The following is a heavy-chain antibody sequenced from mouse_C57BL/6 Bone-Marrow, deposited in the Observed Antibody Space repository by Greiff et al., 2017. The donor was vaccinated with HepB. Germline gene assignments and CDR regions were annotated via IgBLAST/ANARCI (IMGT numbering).Heavy chain of an antibody. Sequence: QVQLQQPGAELVMPGASVKLSCKASGYTFTSYWMHWVKQRPGQGLEWIGEIDPSDSYTNYNQKFKGKSTLTVDKSSSTAYMQLSSLTSEDSAVYYCARSRGYGYDDYAMDYWGQGTSVTVSS. V-gene: IGHV1-69*01. J-gene: IGHJ4*01. D-gene: IGHD2-2*01. CDR2: IDPSDSYT. CDR3: ARSRGYGYDDYAMDY. CDR1: GYTFTSYW.